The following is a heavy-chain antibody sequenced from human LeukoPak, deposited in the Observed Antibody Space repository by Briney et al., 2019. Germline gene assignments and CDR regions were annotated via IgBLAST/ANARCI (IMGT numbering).Heavy chain of an antibody. CDR3: TREAEDLPGAITFLY. CDR2: ISPYTGNT. Sequence: GASVKVSCKASGYSFTCYGVSWVRQAPGQGLEWMGWISPYTGNTDYVHDLRGRVTVTADTSTNTVYMELRSLRSDDTAVYYCTREAEDLPGAITFLYWGQGTLVTVSS. D-gene: IGHD2-2*01. V-gene: IGHV1-18*01. J-gene: IGHJ4*02. CDR1: GYSFTCYG.